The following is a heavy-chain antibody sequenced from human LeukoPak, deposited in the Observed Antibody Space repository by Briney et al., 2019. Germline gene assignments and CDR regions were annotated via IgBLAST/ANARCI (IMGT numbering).Heavy chain of an antibody. CDR1: GFTFSSYS. CDR3: ARDFALDDYVWGSYRSSAAMDV. D-gene: IGHD3-16*02. CDR2: ISGSSSYI. V-gene: IGHV3-21*01. J-gene: IGHJ6*02. Sequence: GGSLRLSCAASGFTFSSYSMNWVRQAPGKGLEWVSSISGSSSYIYYADSVKGRFTISRDNAKNSLYLQMNSLRAEDTAVYYCARDFALDDYVWGSYRSSAAMDVWGQGTTVTVSS.